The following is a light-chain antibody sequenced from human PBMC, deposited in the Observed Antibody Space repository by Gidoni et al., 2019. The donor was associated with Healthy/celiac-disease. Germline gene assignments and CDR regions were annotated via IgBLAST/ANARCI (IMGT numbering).Light chain of an antibody. Sequence: DIVFTRPPGTLSLSQGDRATLSCRASLRHSSSYLACYQQKPGQATMLLISGASSRAAGIPGRCSGSGSGTDFILTISRLEDDVVVEYYWQQYGSSLWTFGQGTKVEIK. CDR1: LRHSSSY. J-gene: IGKJ1*01. CDR2: GAS. CDR3: QQYGSSLWT. V-gene: IGKV3-20*01.